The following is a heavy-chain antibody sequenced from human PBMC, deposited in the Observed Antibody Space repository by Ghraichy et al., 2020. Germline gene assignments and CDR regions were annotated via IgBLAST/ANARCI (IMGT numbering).Heavy chain of an antibody. D-gene: IGHD1-26*01. V-gene: IGHV3-7*01. CDR1: GFTFSRYW. J-gene: IGHJ4*02. CDR2: INVDGGEK. Sequence: GGSLRLSCAASGFTFSRYWMCWVRQAPGKGLEWVATINVDGGEKYYVDSVEGRFTISRDNAKNSLYLQMNSLRGEDTALYYCARDTSHGDGSPDYWGQGTLVTVSS. CDR3: ARDTSHGDGSPDY.